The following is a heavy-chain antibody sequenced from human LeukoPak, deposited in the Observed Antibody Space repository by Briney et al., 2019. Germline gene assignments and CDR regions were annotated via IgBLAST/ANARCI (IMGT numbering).Heavy chain of an antibody. J-gene: IGHJ6*03. V-gene: IGHV4-34*01. CDR1: GGSFSGYY. D-gene: IGHD2-2*01. CDR2: INHSGST. Sequence: SETLSLTCAVSGGSFSGYYWSWIRQPPGKGLEWIGEINHSGSTNYNPSLKSRVTISVDTSKNQFSLKLSSVTAADTAVYYCARGYQLPLYYYYYMDVWGKGTTVTVSS. CDR3: ARGYQLPLYYYYYMDV.